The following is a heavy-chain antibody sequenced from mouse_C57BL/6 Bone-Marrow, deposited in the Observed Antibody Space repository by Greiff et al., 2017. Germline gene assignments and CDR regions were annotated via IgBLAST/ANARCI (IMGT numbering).Heavy chain of an antibody. CDR1: GYTFTSYW. V-gene: IGHV1-59*01. CDR2: IDPSDSYT. Sequence: QVQLQQPGAELVRPGPSVKLSCKASGYTFTSYWMHWVKQRPGQGLEWIGVIDPSDSYTNYNQKFKGKATLTVDTSSSPAYMQLSSLTSEDSAVYYCGNFDYWGQGTTLTVSS. CDR3: GNFDY. J-gene: IGHJ2*01.